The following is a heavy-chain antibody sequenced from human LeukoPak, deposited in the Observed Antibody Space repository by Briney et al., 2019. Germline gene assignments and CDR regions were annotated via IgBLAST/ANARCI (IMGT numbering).Heavy chain of an antibody. J-gene: IGHJ4*02. CDR2: ISSSGSTI. V-gene: IGHV3-11*04. CDR1: GFTLSDYY. D-gene: IGHD2/OR15-2a*01. Sequence: SLRLSCAASGFTLSDYYMSWIRQAPGKGLEGVSYISSSGSTIYYADSVKGRFTISRHNAKHSLYLQMNSLIAQATAVYYFARCKRVDDYWGQGTLVTVSS. CDR3: ARCKRVDDY.